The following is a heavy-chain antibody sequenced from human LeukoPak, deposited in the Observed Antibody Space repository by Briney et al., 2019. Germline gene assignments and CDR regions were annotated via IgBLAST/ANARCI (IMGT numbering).Heavy chain of an antibody. CDR1: GYTFTSYG. CDR2: ISAYNGNT. D-gene: IGHD4-17*01. Sequence: GASVKVSCKASGYTFTSYGISWVRQAPGKGLEWMGWISAYNGNTNYAQKLQGRVTMTTDTSTSTAYMELRSLRSDDTAVYYCARGLALFRMTTVTNFDYWGQGTLVTVSS. J-gene: IGHJ4*02. V-gene: IGHV1-18*01. CDR3: ARGLALFRMTTVTNFDY.